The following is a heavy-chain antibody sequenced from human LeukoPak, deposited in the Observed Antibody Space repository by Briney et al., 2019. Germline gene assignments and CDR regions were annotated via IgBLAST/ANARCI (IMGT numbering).Heavy chain of an antibody. Sequence: ASVKVSCKASGGTFSSYAISWVRQAPGQGLEWMGWISAYNGNANYAQKLQGRVTMTTDTSTSTAYMDLRSLRSDDTAVYYCARVFPGYSGYGPYYYYGMDVWGQGTTVTVSS. J-gene: IGHJ6*02. D-gene: IGHD5-12*01. CDR2: ISAYNGNA. CDR3: ARVFPGYSGYGPYYYYGMDV. CDR1: GGTFSSYA. V-gene: IGHV1-18*01.